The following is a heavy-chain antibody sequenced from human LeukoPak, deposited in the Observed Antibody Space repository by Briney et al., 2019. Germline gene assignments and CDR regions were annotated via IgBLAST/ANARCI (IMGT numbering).Heavy chain of an antibody. Sequence: SETLSLTCAVYGGSFSGYYWSWIRQPPGKGLEWIGYIYYSGSTNYNPSLKSRVTISVDTSKNQFSLKLSSVTAADTAVYYCARGYSNYVFDYWGQGTLVTVSS. D-gene: IGHD4-11*01. CDR1: GGSFSGYY. CDR2: IYYSGST. V-gene: IGHV4-59*01. CDR3: ARGYSNYVFDY. J-gene: IGHJ4*02.